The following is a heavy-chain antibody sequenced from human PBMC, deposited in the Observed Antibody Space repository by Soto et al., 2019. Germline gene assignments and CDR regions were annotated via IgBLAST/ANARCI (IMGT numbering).Heavy chain of an antibody. J-gene: IGHJ5*02. CDR2: IRGGGITT. D-gene: IGHD1-1*01. Sequence: VGSLRLSCAAPGFTFSNYAMSWVRQAPGKGLEWVSTIRGGGITTYYADPVKGRFTISRDNSKNTLYLQMNSLRVEDTAVYYCAKGGTGSIDWFDPWGQGTLVTVSS. CDR3: AKGGTGSIDWFDP. V-gene: IGHV3-23*01. CDR1: GFTFSNYA.